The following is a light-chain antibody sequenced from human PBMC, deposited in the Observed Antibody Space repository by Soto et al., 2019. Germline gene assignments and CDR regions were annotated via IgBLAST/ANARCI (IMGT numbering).Light chain of an antibody. V-gene: IGKV3-15*01. CDR1: QSVSSN. CDR2: GAS. J-gene: IGKJ1*01. CDR3: QQYNNWPWT. Sequence: EIVMTQSPSTRSVSPGERATLSCRASQSVSSNLALYQQKPGQAPRLLIYGASTRATGVPARFSGSGSGTEFTLTISSLQSEDFAVYYCQQYNNWPWTFGQGTKVDIK.